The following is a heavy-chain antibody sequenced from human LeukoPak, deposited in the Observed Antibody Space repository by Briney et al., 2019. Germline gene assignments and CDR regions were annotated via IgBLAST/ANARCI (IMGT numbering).Heavy chain of an antibody. CDR2: HNGNGDNT. CDR1: GFTFDDYV. J-gene: IGHJ6*03. Sequence: RAGGSLRLSCAASGFTFDDYVMNWVRQAPGKGLEWVSGHNGNGDNTGFADSVKGRFTISRDNSKNTVYLQMNSLRAEDTAIYYCAKDGDSTGYYSSYYNHMDVWGKGTSVTISS. CDR3: AKDGDSTGYYSSYYNHMDV. D-gene: IGHD3-22*01. V-gene: IGHV3-20*04.